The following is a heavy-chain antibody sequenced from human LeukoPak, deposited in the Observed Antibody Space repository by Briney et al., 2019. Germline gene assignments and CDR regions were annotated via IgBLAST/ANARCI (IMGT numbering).Heavy chain of an antibody. CDR3: ANRPTIGGGGACPPVY. Sequence: GGSLRLSCAASGFTFSTYSMNWVRQAPGRGLEWVSSISSSSSYMYYADSVKGRFSVSRDNAKKSLYLQMNSLKVEDTAVYFWANRPTIGGGGACPPVYWGQEPLFTAS. CDR2: ISSSSSYM. CDR1: GFTFSTYS. V-gene: IGHV3-21*01. J-gene: IGHJ4*02. D-gene: IGHD2-21*01.